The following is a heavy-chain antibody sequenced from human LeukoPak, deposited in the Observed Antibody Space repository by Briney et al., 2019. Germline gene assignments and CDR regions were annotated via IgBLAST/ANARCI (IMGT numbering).Heavy chain of an antibody. CDR2: INPNSGGT. D-gene: IGHD3-10*01. V-gene: IGHV1-2*02. CDR3: ARDVNYYGSGSYYKIFDY. J-gene: IGHJ4*02. Sequence: ASVKVSCKASGYTFTSYYMHWVRQAPGQGLEWMGWINPNSGGTNYAQKFQGRVTTTRDTSISTAYMELSRLRSDDTAVYYCARDVNYYGSGSYYKIFDYWGQGTLVTVSS. CDR1: GYTFTSYY.